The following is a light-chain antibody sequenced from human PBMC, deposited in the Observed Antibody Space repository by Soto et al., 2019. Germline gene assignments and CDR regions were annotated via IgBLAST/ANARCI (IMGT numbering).Light chain of an antibody. Sequence: DIQMTQSPSSLSASVGDRVTITCRASQSISTYLNWYQQKPGKAPELLIYSTSSLQSGVPSRFSGRGSGTDFTLTISSLQPEDFATYYCQQSYSTPLTFGGGTKVEI. CDR1: QSISTY. V-gene: IGKV1-39*01. CDR3: QQSYSTPLT. CDR2: STS. J-gene: IGKJ4*01.